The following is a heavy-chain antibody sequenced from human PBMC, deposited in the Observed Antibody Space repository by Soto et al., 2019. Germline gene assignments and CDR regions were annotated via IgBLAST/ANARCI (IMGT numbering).Heavy chain of an antibody. CDR3: ARAVVTGRMGSDAFDI. CDR1: GGSISSGDYY. Sequence: SETLSLTCTVSGGSISSGDYYWSWIRQPPGKGLEWIGYTYYSGSTYYNPSLKSRVTISVDTSKNQFSLKLSSVTAADTAVYYCARAVVTGRMGSDAFDIWGQGTMVTVSS. D-gene: IGHD1-20*01. J-gene: IGHJ3*02. V-gene: IGHV4-30-4*01. CDR2: TYYSGST.